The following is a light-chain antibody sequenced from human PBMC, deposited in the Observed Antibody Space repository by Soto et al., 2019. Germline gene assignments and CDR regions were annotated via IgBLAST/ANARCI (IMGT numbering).Light chain of an antibody. V-gene: IGKV3-20*01. Sequence: EIVLTQSRDSLSLSAGDRASVSCRASQTIRNNYLAWYQQKPGQAPRLLMYDASTRPTGVPDRFSGSASGTELTLTIARLEPEDFALYSGEQYGGSPLTFGQGTKVEIK. CDR3: EQYGGSPLT. CDR1: QTIRNNY. J-gene: IGKJ1*01. CDR2: DAS.